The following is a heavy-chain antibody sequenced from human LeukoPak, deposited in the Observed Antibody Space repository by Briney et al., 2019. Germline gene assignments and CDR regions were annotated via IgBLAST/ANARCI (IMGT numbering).Heavy chain of an antibody. J-gene: IGHJ6*02. Sequence: GGSLRLSCAASGFTFSSYAMHWVRQAPGKGLEWVAVIWYDGSNKYYADSVKGRFTISRDNSKNTLYLQMNSLRAEDTAVYYCARDLLHSSGYYFTGYYYYGMDVWGQGTTVTVSS. CDR3: ARDLLHSSGYYFTGYYYYGMDV. CDR1: GFTFSSYA. CDR2: IWYDGSNK. V-gene: IGHV3-33*08. D-gene: IGHD3-22*01.